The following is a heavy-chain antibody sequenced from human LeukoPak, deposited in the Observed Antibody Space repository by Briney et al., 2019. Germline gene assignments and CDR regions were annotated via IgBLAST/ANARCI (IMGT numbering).Heavy chain of an antibody. J-gene: IGHJ4*02. V-gene: IGHV3-74*01. D-gene: IGHD5-24*01. CDR1: GFTFSNFW. Sequence: GGSLRLSCAGSGFTFSNFWVHWVRQAPGKGLVWVSRVNEDGSRTDYADSVQGRFSISRDNAKNRLYLQMNSLRAEDTAVYYCARCSSGMATTIDYWGQGTLVTVSS. CDR3: ARCSSGMATTIDY. CDR2: VNEDGSRT.